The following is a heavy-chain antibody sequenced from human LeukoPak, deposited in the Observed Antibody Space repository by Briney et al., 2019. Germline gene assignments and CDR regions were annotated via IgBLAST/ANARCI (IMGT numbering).Heavy chain of an antibody. CDR3: ARERWMVTPIYAFDI. V-gene: IGHV4-39*07. D-gene: IGHD2-21*02. J-gene: IGHJ3*02. Sequence: SETLSLTCTVSGGSISSSSYYWGWIRQPPGKGLEWIGSIYYSGSTYYNPSLKSRVTISVDTSKNQFSLKLSSVTAADTAVYYCARERWMVTPIYAFDIWGQGTMVTVSS. CDR1: GGSISSSSYY. CDR2: IYYSGST.